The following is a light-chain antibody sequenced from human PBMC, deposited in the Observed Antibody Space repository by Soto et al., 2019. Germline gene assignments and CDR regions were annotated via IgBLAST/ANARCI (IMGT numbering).Light chain of an antibody. J-gene: IGKJ1*01. CDR1: QSISTW. CDR2: AAS. V-gene: IGKV1-8*01. Sequence: AIQMTQSPSSLSASVGDRVTITCRASQSISTWLAWYQQKPGKAPKLLIYAASTLQSGVPSRFSGSGSGTDFTLTICCLQSEDFATYYCQQYYSYPRTFCQGTKVDVK. CDR3: QQYYSYPRT.